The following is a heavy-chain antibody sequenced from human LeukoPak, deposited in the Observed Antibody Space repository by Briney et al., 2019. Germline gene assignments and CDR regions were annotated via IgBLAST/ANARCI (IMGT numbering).Heavy chain of an antibody. Sequence: QTLSLTCAISGDSVSSKSAAWNWIRQSPSRGLEWLGKTYYRSKWYNKYAVSVSGRMSITADTSKNQFSLQLYSVTPEDTAVYYCAKDDRSGWDAKGAYYFDYWGQGTLVTVSS. V-gene: IGHV6-1*01. D-gene: IGHD6-19*01. J-gene: IGHJ4*02. CDR2: TYYRSKWYN. CDR3: AKDDRSGWDAKGAYYFDY. CDR1: GDSVSSKSAA.